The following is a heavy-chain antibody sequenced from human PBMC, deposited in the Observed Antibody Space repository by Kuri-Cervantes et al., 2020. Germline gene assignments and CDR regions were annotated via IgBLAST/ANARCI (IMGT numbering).Heavy chain of an antibody. Sequence: GESLKISCAASGFTFSSYGMHWVRQAPGKGLEWVALIWYDGSNKYYADSVKGRFTISRDNAKNYLYLQMNSLTADDTALYYCAKDSGSSGYFAESDYWGQGTLVTVSS. CDR2: IWYDGSNK. CDR1: GFTFSSYG. D-gene: IGHD3-22*01. J-gene: IGHJ4*02. V-gene: IGHV3-30*02. CDR3: AKDSGSSGYFAESDY.